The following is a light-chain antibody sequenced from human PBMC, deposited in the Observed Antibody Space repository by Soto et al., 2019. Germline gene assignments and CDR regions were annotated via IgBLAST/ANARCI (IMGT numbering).Light chain of an antibody. Sequence: EIVLTQSPGTLSLSPGERATLSCRASQTVRTNYLAWFQHKPGQAPRLLIYGASSRATGIPDRFSGSGSGTEFTLTMNGLEPDDFAVYFCQQYSDSPLTFGGGTKVEIK. CDR1: QTVRTNY. CDR3: QQYSDSPLT. J-gene: IGKJ4*01. V-gene: IGKV3-20*01. CDR2: GAS.